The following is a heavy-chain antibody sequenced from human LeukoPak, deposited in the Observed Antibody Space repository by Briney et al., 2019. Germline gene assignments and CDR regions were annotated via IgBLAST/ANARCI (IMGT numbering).Heavy chain of an antibody. Sequence: GGSLRLSCAASGFTFSDYWMHWVRQAPGKGLVWVSRINSDGTSISYADSVEGRFTISRDNAKNTLYLQMNSLRAEDSAVYYCARDRWNFDYWGQGTLVTVSS. CDR2: INSDGTSI. D-gene: IGHD4-23*01. V-gene: IGHV3-74*01. J-gene: IGHJ4*02. CDR1: GFTFSDYW. CDR3: ARDRWNFDY.